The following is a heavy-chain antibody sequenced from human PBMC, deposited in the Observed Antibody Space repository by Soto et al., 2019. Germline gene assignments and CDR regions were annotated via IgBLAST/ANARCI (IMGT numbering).Heavy chain of an antibody. V-gene: IGHV1-2*04. CDR2: INAKSGGP. CDR3: ARGHSTDCSNGVDSFFYNHEMDA. Sequence: QVQLVQSGAEVKNPGSSVRVSCKASGYRLTDYHIHWVRQVPGQGIEWLGRINAKSGGPSTAQKFQGWVTMTRDRSISTVYMELTRLRSDDTAVYFCARGHSTDCSNGVDSFFYNHEMDAWGQGTTVTVSS. J-gene: IGHJ6*02. D-gene: IGHD2-8*01. CDR1: GYRLTDYH.